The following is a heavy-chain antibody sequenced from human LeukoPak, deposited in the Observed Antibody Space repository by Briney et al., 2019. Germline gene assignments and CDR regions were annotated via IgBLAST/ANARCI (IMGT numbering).Heavy chain of an antibody. CDR3: ARGRSITIFGVVIDAFDI. CDR2: ISVSNGNT. D-gene: IGHD3-3*01. J-gene: IGHJ3*02. V-gene: IGHV1-18*01. Sequence: ASVKVSCKTSGYTFTSYAIGWVRQAPGQGLAWMGWISVSNGNTNYAQSLQGRVTMTADTSTITAHMELRSLRSDDTAVYYCARGRSITIFGVVIDAFDIWGQGTMVTVSS. CDR1: GYTFTSYA.